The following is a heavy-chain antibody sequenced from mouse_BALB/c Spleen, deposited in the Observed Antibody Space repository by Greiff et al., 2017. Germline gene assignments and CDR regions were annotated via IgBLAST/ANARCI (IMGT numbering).Heavy chain of an antibody. CDR2: ISSGGSYT. CDR3: AREINYFDD. J-gene: IGHJ2*01. V-gene: IGHV5-6*01. Sequence: EVQLVESGGDLVKPGGSLKLSCAASGFTFSSYGMSWVRQTPDKRLEWVATISSGGSYTYYPDSVKGRFTISRDNAKNTLYLQMSSLKSEDTAMYYCAREINYFDDWGEGTTLTVSS. CDR1: GFTFSSYG. D-gene: IGHD2-4*01.